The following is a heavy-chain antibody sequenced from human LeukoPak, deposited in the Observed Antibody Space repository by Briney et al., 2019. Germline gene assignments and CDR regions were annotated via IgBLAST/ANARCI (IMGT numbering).Heavy chain of an antibody. CDR2: IYYSGNT. J-gene: IGHJ4*02. V-gene: IGHV4-59*08. Sequence: ASETLSLTCTVSGGSISSYYWSWIRQPPGKGLEWIGYIYYSGNTNYNPSLKSRVTISVDTSKNQFSLKLSSVTAADTAVYYCARFMVRRFFDYWGQGTLVTVSS. CDR1: GGSISSYY. CDR3: ARFMVRRFFDY. D-gene: IGHD3-10*01.